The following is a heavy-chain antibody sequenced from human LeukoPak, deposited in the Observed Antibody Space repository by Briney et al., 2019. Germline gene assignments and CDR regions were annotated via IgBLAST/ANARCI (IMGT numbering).Heavy chain of an antibody. Sequence: SETLSLTCTVSGGSIGSSNYYWGWIRQPPGKGLEWIGNIYYRGSTYFNPSLKSRLTMSVDTSKIQFSLRLSSVTAADTARYFCARLSTPGSSWFGGNFDYWGQGTLVTVSS. CDR2: IYYRGST. D-gene: IGHD6-13*01. CDR3: ARLSTPGSSWFGGNFDY. V-gene: IGHV4-39*01. J-gene: IGHJ4*02. CDR1: GGSIGSSNYY.